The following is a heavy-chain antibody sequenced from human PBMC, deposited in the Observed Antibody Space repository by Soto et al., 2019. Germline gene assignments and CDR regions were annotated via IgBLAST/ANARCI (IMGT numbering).Heavy chain of an antibody. CDR1: GGSISSSSYY. CDR3: ARLDIVLMVYAGGFDAFDI. J-gene: IGHJ3*02. Sequence: SETLSLTCTVSGGSISSSSYYWGWIRQPPGKGLEWIGSIYYSGSTYYNPSLKSRVTISVDTSKNQFSLKLSSVTAADTAVYYCARLDIVLMVYAGGFDAFDIWGQGTMVTVSS. D-gene: IGHD2-8*01. V-gene: IGHV4-39*01. CDR2: IYYSGST.